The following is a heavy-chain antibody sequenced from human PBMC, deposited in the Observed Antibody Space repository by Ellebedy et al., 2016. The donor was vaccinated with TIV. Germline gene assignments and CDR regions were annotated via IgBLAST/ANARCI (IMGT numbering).Heavy chain of an antibody. V-gene: IGHV1-24*01. CDR2: FDPEDGET. D-gene: IGHD2-15*01. CDR3: AAGPLYDSFDI. CDR1: GYTLTGLS. J-gene: IGHJ3*02. Sequence: ASVKVSCKVSGYTLTGLSMHWVRQAPGKGLEWMGGFDPEDGETIYAQQFQGRVTMTEDTSTDTAYMELSSLRSEDPAEYYRAAGPLYDSFDIWGQGKMVTVSS.